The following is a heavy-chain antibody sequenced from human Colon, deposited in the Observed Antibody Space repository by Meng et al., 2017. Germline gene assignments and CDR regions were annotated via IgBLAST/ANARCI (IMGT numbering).Heavy chain of an antibody. CDR3: ARFAGNYVWGNSRYIF. J-gene: IGHJ4*02. D-gene: IGHD3-16*02. CDR2: VYYDGST. V-gene: IGHV4-39*01. CDR1: GDSISSSSYY. Sequence: QVQLQESGPGLVKPSETLSLTCIVSGDSISSSSYYWGWIRQTPGKELDWIASVYYDGSTYYNPSLTSLKSRLTISIDTSKNQFSLRLSSVTAADTAVYFCARFAGNYVWGNSRYIFWGRGTLVTVSS.